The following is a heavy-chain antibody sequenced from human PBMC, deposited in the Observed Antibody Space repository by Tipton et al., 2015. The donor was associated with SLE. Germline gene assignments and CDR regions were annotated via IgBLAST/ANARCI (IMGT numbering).Heavy chain of an antibody. Sequence: SLRLSCAASGFTFGNHWMSWVRQAPGKGLEWVANIKHDGSEKYYVDSVKGRFTISRDNAKNSVYLQMNSPRAEDTAVYYCVRSSSPPYYYYYMDVWGKGTTVTVSS. CDR1: GFTFGNHW. CDR3: VRSSSPPYYYYYMDV. D-gene: IGHD6-6*01. V-gene: IGHV3-7*01. CDR2: IKHDGSEK. J-gene: IGHJ6*03.